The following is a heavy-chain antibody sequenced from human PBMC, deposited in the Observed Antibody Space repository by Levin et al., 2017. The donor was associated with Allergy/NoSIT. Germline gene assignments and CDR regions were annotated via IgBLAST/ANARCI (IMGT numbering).Heavy chain of an antibody. CDR1: GGTFSSYA. D-gene: IGHD1-1*01. V-gene: IGHV1-69*13. CDR2: IIPIFGTA. CDR3: ARERAWNDFAGLMDV. J-gene: IGHJ6*02. Sequence: GASVKVSCKASGGTFSSYAISWVRQAPGQGLEWMGGIIPIFGTANYAQKFQGRVTITADESTSTAYMELSSLRSEDTAVYYCARERAWNDFAGLMDVWGQGTTVTVSS.